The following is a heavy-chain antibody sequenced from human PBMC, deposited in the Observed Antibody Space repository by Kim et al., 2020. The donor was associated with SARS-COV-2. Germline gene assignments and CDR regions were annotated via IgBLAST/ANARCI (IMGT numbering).Heavy chain of an antibody. CDR2: IRGSGGST. Sequence: GGSLRLSCVASGFSFSNYAMSWVRQAPGRGLECVSSIRGSGGSTYYADSVKGRFTLSRDNSKNTLYLQMNSLRAEDTAVYYCAKAFVGSSIGIFDPWGQGTLVTVSS. V-gene: IGHV3-23*01. D-gene: IGHD6-25*01. CDR3: AKAFVGSSIGIFDP. J-gene: IGHJ5*02. CDR1: GFSFSNYA.